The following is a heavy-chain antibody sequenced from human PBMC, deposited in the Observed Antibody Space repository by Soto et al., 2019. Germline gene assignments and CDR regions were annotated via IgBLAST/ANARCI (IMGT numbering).Heavy chain of an antibody. Sequence: GGSLRLSCAASGFTFSSYAITWVRQAPGKGLEWVSGISGSGATTSYADSVKGRFTVSRDNSKNTLYLQMNSLRVEDTAVYYCARDGGGYYLDYWGQGTLVTVSS. J-gene: IGHJ4*02. D-gene: IGHD2-15*01. V-gene: IGHV3-23*01. CDR3: ARDGGGYYLDY. CDR1: GFTFSSYA. CDR2: ISGSGATT.